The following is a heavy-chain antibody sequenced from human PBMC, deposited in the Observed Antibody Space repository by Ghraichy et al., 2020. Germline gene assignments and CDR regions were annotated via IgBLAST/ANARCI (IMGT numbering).Heavy chain of an antibody. J-gene: IGHJ4*02. CDR1: GFTVSSNY. Sequence: GGSLRLSCAASGFTVSSNYMSWVRQAPGKGPEWVSVIYSADNTYYADSVRGRFTISRDNSKNTLYLQMNNLRAEDTAVYYCARISQETAGTKFDFWGQGTLVTVSS. V-gene: IGHV3-53*01. CDR3: ARISQETAGTKFDF. CDR2: IYSADNT. D-gene: IGHD6-13*01.